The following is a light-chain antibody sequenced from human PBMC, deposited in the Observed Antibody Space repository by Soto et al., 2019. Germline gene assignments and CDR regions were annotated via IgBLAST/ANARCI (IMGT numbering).Light chain of an antibody. Sequence: DSQMTQSPSTLSASVGDRVTITCRASQSISSWLAWYQQKPGKAPKLLIYDASSLESGVPSRFSGSGSGTEFTLTISSLQPDEFATYYCQQYNSYSPTFGQGTKV. CDR3: QQYNSYSPT. J-gene: IGKJ1*01. V-gene: IGKV1-5*01. CDR2: DAS. CDR1: QSISSW.